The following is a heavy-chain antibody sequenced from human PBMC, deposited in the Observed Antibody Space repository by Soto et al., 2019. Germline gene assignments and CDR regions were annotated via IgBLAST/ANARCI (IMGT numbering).Heavy chain of an antibody. CDR1: GGSISSGGYS. V-gene: IGHV4-30-2*01. D-gene: IGHD1-1*01. J-gene: IGHJ5*02. CDR2: IYHSGST. Sequence: QLQLQESGSGLVRPSQTLSLTCAVSGGSISSGGYSWNWIRQPPGKGLEWIGYIYHSGSTLYNPPPKSRVTISVDKSKTQFYLKLTSVTAADTAVYYCARDQLEGNWFDPWGQGTLVTVSS. CDR3: ARDQLEGNWFDP.